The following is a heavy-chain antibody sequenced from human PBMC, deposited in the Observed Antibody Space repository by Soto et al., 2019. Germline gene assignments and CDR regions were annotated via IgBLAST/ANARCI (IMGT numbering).Heavy chain of an antibody. Sequence: PGGSLRLSCAASGFTFSSYAMHWVRQAPGKGLEWVAVISYDGSNKYYADSVKGRFTISRDNSKNTLYLQMNSLRAEDTAVYYCATGHRGLTGTTVVVTVPGWFDPW. CDR2: ISYDGSNK. CDR3: ATGHRGLTGTTVVVTVPGWFDP. V-gene: IGHV3-30-3*01. J-gene: IGHJ5*02. CDR1: GFTFSSYA. D-gene: IGHD2-21*02.